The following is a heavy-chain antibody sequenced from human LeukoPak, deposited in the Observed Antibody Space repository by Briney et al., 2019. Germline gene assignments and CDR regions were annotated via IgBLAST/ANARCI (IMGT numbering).Heavy chain of an antibody. D-gene: IGHD7-27*01. J-gene: IGHJ4*02. CDR1: GFTFSRYA. CDR2: ITGSGGVT. Sequence: PGGSLRLSCAASGFTFSRYAMSWVRQAPGKGLEWVSVITGSGGVTYYADSVRGRFTISRDNSKNTLYLQMNSLRAEDTAIYYCARGPPNWGFDYWGPGTLVTVSS. CDR3: ARGPPNWGFDY. V-gene: IGHV3-23*01.